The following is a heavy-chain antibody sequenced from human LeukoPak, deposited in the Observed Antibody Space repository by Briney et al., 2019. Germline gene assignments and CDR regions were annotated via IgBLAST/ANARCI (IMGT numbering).Heavy chain of an antibody. Sequence: GASVKVSCKASGYTFTTYYMHWVRQAPGQGLEWMGIINPSGGGTNYAQEFQGRVTMTRDTSTSTVYMDLNNLRSDDTAVYYCARGNPTNYGAYLYYFDYWGQGNLVTVSS. D-gene: IGHD4-17*01. V-gene: IGHV1-46*01. J-gene: IGHJ4*02. CDR2: INPSGGGT. CDR1: GYTFTTYY. CDR3: ARGNPTNYGAYLYYFDY.